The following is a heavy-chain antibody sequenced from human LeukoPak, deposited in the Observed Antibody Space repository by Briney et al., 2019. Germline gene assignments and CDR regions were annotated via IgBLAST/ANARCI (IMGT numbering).Heavy chain of an antibody. CDR1: GFTFDDYA. J-gene: IGHJ4*02. CDR3: AKGLWHSISAGDY. CDR2: ISWNSGSI. Sequence: GGSLRLSCAASGFTFDDYAMHWVRQAPGKGLEWVSGISWNSGSIGYADSVKGRFTISRDNAKNSLYLQMDSLRDEDTAIYYCAKGLWHSISAGDYWGQGTLVTVSS. D-gene: IGHD1-14*01. V-gene: IGHV3-9*01.